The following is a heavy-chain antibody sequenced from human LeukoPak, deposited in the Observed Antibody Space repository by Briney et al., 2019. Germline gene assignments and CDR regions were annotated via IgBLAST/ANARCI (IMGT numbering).Heavy chain of an antibody. CDR1: GYTFTSYA. D-gene: IGHD6-19*01. J-gene: IGHJ4*02. CDR2: INAGNGNT. Sequence: GASVKVSCKASGYTFTSYAMHWVRQAPGQRLEWMGWINAGNGNTKYSQKFQGRVTITRDTSASTAYMELSSLRSEDTAVYYCARLAVADTETFDYWGQGTLVTVSS. V-gene: IGHV1-3*01. CDR3: ARLAVADTETFDY.